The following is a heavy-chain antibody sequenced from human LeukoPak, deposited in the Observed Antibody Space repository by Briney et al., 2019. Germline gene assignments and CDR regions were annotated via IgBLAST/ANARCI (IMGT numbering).Heavy chain of an antibody. CDR1: GDSISSSNW. D-gene: IGHD3-22*01. Sequence: SETLSLTCTVSGDSISSSNWWSWVRQPPGKGLEWIGEIYHSGRTNYNPSLKSRLTILVEKSKNQFSLKLSSVTAADTAVYYCARDYYYDSSGYYFDYWGQGTLVTVSS. CDR2: IYHSGRT. J-gene: IGHJ4*02. CDR3: ARDYYYDSSGYYFDY. V-gene: IGHV4-4*02.